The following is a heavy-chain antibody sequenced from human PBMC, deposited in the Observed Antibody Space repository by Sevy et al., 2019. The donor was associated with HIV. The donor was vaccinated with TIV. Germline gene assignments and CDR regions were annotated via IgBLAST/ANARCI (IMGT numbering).Heavy chain of an antibody. V-gene: IGHV1-46*03. J-gene: IGHJ6*02. CDR3: ARAGDYDFWSGYQNYYHGLDV. D-gene: IGHD3-3*01. CDR2: INASGGST. Sequence: ASVKVSCKASGYIFTSYFVDWVRQAPGQGLEWMGVINASGGSTSYAQKFQGRVTMTRDTSTSTVYMELSSLRSEDTAVYYCARAGDYDFWSGYQNYYHGLDVWGQGTTVTVSS. CDR1: GYIFTSYF.